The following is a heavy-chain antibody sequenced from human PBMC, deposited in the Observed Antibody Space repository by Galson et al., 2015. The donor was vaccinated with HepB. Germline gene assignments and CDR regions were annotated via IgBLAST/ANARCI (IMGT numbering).Heavy chain of an antibody. Sequence: SLRLSCAASGFTFSSYAMSWVRQAPGKGLEWVSAISGSGGSTYYADSVKGRFTISRDNSKNTLYLQMNSLRAENTAVYYCAKGGAPYDYVWGSYREENWFDPWGQGTLVTVSS. J-gene: IGHJ5*02. CDR3: AKGGAPYDYVWGSYREENWFDP. V-gene: IGHV3-23*01. CDR2: ISGSGGST. CDR1: GFTFSSYA. D-gene: IGHD3-16*02.